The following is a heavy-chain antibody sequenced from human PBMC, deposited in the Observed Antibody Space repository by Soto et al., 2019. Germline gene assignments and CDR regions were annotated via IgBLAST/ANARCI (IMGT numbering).Heavy chain of an antibody. CDR1: GYTFTSYY. CDR2: INPSGGST. J-gene: IGHJ4*02. CDR3: ARDTGIAAAGTLLDY. D-gene: IGHD6-13*01. V-gene: IGHV1-46*01. Sequence: GASVKVSCKASGYTFTSYYMHWVRQAPGQGLEWMGIINPSGGSTSYAQKFQGRVTMTRDTSTSTVYMELSSLRSEDTAVYYCARDTGIAAAGTLLDYWGQGTRVTVSS.